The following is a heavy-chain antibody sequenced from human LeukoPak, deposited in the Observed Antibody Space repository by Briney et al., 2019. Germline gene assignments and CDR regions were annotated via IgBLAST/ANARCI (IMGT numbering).Heavy chain of an antibody. V-gene: IGHV3-48*03. Sequence: GSLRLSCAASGFTFSSYEMNWVRQAPGKGLEWVSYISSSGSTIYYADSVKGRFTISRDNAKNSLYLQMNSLRAEDTAVYYCARDRRGYSYGRYFDYWGQGTLVTVSS. CDR2: ISSSGSTI. D-gene: IGHD5-18*01. CDR1: GFTFSSYE. J-gene: IGHJ4*02. CDR3: ARDRRGYSYGRYFDY.